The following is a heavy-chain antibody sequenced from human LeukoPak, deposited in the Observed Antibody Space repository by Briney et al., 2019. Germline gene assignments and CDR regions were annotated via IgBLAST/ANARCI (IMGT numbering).Heavy chain of an antibody. CDR1: GYTFTNYD. CDR2: MNADNGNT. Sequence: ASVKASCKASGYTFTNYDINWVRQSTGQGLEWMGWMNADNGNTGYAQKFQGRVTITRDTSISTAYMELSSLRSEDTAIYYCARAASGSYLRQGFDTWGQGTLVTVSS. D-gene: IGHD3-10*01. CDR3: ARAASGSYLRQGFDT. J-gene: IGHJ5*02. V-gene: IGHV1-8*03.